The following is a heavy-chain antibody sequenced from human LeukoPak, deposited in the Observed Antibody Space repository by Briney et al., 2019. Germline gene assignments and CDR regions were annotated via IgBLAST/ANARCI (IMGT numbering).Heavy chain of an antibody. J-gene: IGHJ4*02. CDR2: IYYSGST. V-gene: IGHV4-59*01. CDR3: ARSAGYFDY. CDR1: GGSISNYY. Sequence: SETLSLTCTVSGGSISNYYWSWIRQPPGKGLEWIGYIYYSGSTNYNPSLKSRVTISVDTSKNQFSLKLSSVTAADTAVYYCARSAGYFDYWGQGTLVTVSS.